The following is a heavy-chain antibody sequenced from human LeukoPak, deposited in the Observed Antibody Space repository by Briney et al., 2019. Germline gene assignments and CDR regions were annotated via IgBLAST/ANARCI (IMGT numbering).Heavy chain of an antibody. V-gene: IGHV3-74*01. CDR2: INSDGSST. J-gene: IGHJ4*02. D-gene: IGHD6-13*01. CDR1: GLTFSSYW. CDR3: ARDARIAAAGQKGY. Sequence: GGSLRLSCAASGLTFSSYWMHWVRQAPGKGLVWVSRINSDGSSTTYADSVKGRFTISRDNAKNTLYLQMNSLRAEDTAVYYCARDARIAAAGQKGYWGQGTLVTVAS.